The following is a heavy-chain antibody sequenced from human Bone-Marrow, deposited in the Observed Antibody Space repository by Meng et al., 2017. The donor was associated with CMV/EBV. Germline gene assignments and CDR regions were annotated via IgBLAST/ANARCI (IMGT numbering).Heavy chain of an antibody. D-gene: IGHD5-18*01. V-gene: IGHV3-21*01. J-gene: IGHJ4*02. CDR3: ARDRGYSHGYAFDH. Sequence: GGSLSLSCVVSGFTFSSHIMNWVRQAPGKGLEWVSSISSRSTYISYTDSVKGRFTVSRDNAKNSLDLQMNSLRAEDTAVYYGARDRGYSHGYAFDHWGRGTPVTVSS. CDR1: GFTFSSHI. CDR2: ISSRSTYI.